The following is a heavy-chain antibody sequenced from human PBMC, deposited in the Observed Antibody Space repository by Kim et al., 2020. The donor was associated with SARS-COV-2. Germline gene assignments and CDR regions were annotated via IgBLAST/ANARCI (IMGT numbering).Heavy chain of an antibody. CDR3: ARSSGWGRYYFDY. D-gene: IGHD6-19*01. Sequence: NPSLIRRVPISVDTPKNRFSLKRGSVTAADTAVYYCARSSGWGRYYFDYWGQGTLVTVSS. V-gene: IGHV4-34*01. J-gene: IGHJ4*02.